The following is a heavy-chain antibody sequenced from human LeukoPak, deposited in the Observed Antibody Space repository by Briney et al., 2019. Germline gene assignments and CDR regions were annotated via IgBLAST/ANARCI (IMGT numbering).Heavy chain of an antibody. CDR3: ARGGAGSYYARGGDY. Sequence: ASVKVSCKASGYTFTSYGINWVRQAPGQGLEWMGWISACNGNTNYAQKLQGRVTMTTDTSTTTAYMELRSLRSDDTAVYYCARGGAGSYYARGGDYWGQGTLVTVSS. J-gene: IGHJ4*02. D-gene: IGHD3-10*01. V-gene: IGHV1-18*01. CDR1: GYTFTSYG. CDR2: ISACNGNT.